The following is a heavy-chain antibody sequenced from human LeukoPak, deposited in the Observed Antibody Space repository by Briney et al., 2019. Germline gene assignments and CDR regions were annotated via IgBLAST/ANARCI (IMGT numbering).Heavy chain of an antibody. V-gene: IGHV4-59*11. Sequence: TSETLSLTCSVSGDSISGPYWNWIRQSPGRGLEWIGYTHYTGETNYNPSLKSRLTMSVDTSNNQVYLRLSSVTTADTAVYYCGRNLGSGSDHWGQGTLATVSS. CDR3: GRNLGSGSDH. CDR1: GDSISGPY. D-gene: IGHD3-10*01. J-gene: IGHJ4*02. CDR2: THYTGET.